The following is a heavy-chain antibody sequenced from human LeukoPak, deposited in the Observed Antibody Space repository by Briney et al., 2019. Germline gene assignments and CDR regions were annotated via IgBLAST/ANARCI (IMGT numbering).Heavy chain of an antibody. J-gene: IGHJ5*02. V-gene: IGHV1-46*01. CDR1: GYTFTSYY. D-gene: IGHD3-22*01. Sequence: ASVTVSCKASGYTFTSYYIHWVRQAPGQGLEWMGIINPSGGSTSYAQKFQGRVTMTRDTSTSTVYMELSSLRSEDTAVYYCARAGAEGYYYDSSGYWFDPWGQGTLVTVSS. CDR2: INPSGGST. CDR3: ARAGAEGYYYDSSGYWFDP.